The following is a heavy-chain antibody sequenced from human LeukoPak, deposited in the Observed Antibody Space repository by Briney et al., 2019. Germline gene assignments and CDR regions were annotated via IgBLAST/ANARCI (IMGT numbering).Heavy chain of an antibody. Sequence: GGSLRLSCAASGFTFSSYSMNWARQAPGKGLEWVAVISYDASNKYDADSVKGRFTISRDNSKNTLYLQMSSLRVEDTAVYYCARASRGYSGYEGLDYWGQGTVVTVSS. D-gene: IGHD5-12*01. CDR2: ISYDASNK. J-gene: IGHJ4*02. CDR3: ARASRGYSGYEGLDY. CDR1: GFTFSSYS. V-gene: IGHV3-30*03.